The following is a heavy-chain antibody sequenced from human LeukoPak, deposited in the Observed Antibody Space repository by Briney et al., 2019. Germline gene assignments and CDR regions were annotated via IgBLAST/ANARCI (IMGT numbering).Heavy chain of an antibody. J-gene: IGHJ4*02. CDR1: GGSISSYY. D-gene: IGHD3-22*01. Sequence: SETLSLTCTVSGGSISSYYWSWIRQPSGKGLEWIGYIYYSGSTNYNPSLKSRVTISVDTSKNQFSLKLSSVTAADTAVYYCARHHTYYYDSSGYYASYYFDYWGQGTLVTVSS. CDR2: IYYSGST. CDR3: ARHHTYYYDSSGYYASYYFDY. V-gene: IGHV4-59*08.